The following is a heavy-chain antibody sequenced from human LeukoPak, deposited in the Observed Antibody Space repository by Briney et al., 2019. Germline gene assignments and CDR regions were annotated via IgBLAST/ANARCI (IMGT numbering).Heavy chain of an antibody. CDR1: GFTVSSNY. CDR3: ASSSGYYQDAFDI. J-gene: IGHJ3*02. V-gene: IGHV3-66*02. D-gene: IGHD3-22*01. Sequence: GGSLRLSCAASGFTVSSNYMSWVRKAQGKGRGWASVIYSGGSTYYADSVKGRFTISRDNSKNTLYLQMNSLRAEDTAVYYCASSSGYYQDAFDIWGQGTMVTVSS. CDR2: IYSGGST.